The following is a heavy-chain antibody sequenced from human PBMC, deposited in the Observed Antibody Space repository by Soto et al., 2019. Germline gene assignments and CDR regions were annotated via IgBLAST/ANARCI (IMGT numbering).Heavy chain of an antibody. CDR1: GGSISGHY. Sequence: QVQLQESGPGLVKPSETLSLSCNVSGGSISGHYWSWVRQTPGKGLEWIGYIYYSGSTNYKPSLKSRVTISVDTSKNHFSLRLTSVTAADTAVYYCARGPYYDLIWNYYYMDVWGKGTTVTVSS. V-gene: IGHV4-59*08. CDR3: ARGPYYDLIWNYYYMDV. J-gene: IGHJ6*03. D-gene: IGHD3-16*01. CDR2: IYYSGST.